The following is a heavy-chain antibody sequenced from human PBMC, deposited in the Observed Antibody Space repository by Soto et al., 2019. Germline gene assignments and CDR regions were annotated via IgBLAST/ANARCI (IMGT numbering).Heavy chain of an antibody. CDR1: GFTFSSYG. J-gene: IGHJ6*02. CDR3: AKDGYNFHYYGMDV. D-gene: IGHD1-1*01. V-gene: IGHV3-30*18. CDR2: ISYDGSNK. Sequence: GGSLRLSCAASGFTFSSYGMHWVRQAPGKGLEWVAVISYDGSNKYYADSVKGRFTISRDNSKNTLYLQMNSLRAEDTAVYYCAKDGYNFHYYGMDVWGQGTTDTVAS.